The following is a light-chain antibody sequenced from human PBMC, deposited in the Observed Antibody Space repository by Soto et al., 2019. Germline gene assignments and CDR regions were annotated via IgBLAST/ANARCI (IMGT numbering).Light chain of an antibody. Sequence: DIQMTQSPSSVSASIGDRVTITCRASQDINRWLAWYQKKPGKAPRFLIYGASTLQSGVPSRFSGSGFGTDFTLTISSLQPVDLATYYCQQAKAFPLTFGGGTKVEIK. CDR3: QQAKAFPLT. V-gene: IGKV1-12*01. CDR2: GAS. CDR1: QDINRW. J-gene: IGKJ4*01.